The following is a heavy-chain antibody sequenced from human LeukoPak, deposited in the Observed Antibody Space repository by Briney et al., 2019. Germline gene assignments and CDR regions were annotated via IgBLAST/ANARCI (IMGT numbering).Heavy chain of an antibody. D-gene: IGHD6-13*01. CDR2: IGGSGDST. Sequence: GGSLRLSCAASGFIFSSYAMSWVRQAPGKGLEWVSAIGGSGDSTWYTDSVRGRFTISRDNSKSTLSLQINSLRAEDTAIYYCAKHISSWYNFDYWGQGTLVTVSS. CDR3: AKHISSWYNFDY. CDR1: GFIFSSYA. V-gene: IGHV3-23*01. J-gene: IGHJ4*02.